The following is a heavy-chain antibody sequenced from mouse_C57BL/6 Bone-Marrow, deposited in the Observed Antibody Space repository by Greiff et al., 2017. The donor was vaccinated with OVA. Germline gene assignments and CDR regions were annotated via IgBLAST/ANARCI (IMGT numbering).Heavy chain of an antibody. V-gene: IGHV3-6*01. J-gene: IGHJ2*01. D-gene: IGHD1-1*01. Sequence: EVQLVESGPGLVKPSQSLSLTCSVTGYSITSGYYWNWIRQFPGNKLEWMGYISYDGSNNYNPSLKNRISITRDTSKNQFFLKLNSVTTEDTATYYCAREGYYGSRWYFDYWGQGTTLTVSS. CDR3: AREGYYGSRWYFDY. CDR2: ISYDGSN. CDR1: GYSITSGYY.